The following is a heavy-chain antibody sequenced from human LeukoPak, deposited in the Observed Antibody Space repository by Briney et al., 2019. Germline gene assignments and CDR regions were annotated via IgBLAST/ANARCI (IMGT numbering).Heavy chain of an antibody. J-gene: IGHJ1*01. CDR1: GGSISNSY. CDR3: ARGSVYTSSWHPY. D-gene: IGHD6-13*01. CDR2: IYYSGST. Sequence: SETLSLTCTVSGGSISNSYWSWIRQPPGKGLEWIGSIYYSGSTNYNPSLKSRVTISVDTSRNQFSLKPSSVTAADTAVYYCARGSVYTSSWHPYWGQGTLVTVSS. V-gene: IGHV4-59*01.